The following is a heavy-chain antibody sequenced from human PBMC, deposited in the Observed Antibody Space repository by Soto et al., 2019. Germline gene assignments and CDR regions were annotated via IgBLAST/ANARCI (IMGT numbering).Heavy chain of an antibody. CDR1: GYTFTSYG. V-gene: IGHV1-18*01. J-gene: IGHJ4*02. D-gene: IGHD4-17*01. CDR3: ASPTVDYGDRFLFDY. Sequence: VKVSCKASGYTFTSYGISWVRQAPGQGLEWMGWISAYNGNTNYAQKLQGRVTMTTDTSTSTAYMELRSLRSDDTAVYYCASPTVDYGDRFLFDYWGQGTLVTVSS. CDR2: ISAYNGNT.